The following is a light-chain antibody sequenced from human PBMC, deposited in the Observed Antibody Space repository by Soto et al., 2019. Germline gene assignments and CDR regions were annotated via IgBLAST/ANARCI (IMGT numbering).Light chain of an antibody. J-gene: IGKJ1*01. V-gene: IGKV3-20*01. Sequence: EIVLTQSPGTLSLSPGERATLSCRASQSVSNNYVTWYQQKPGQAPRLLIFRASIKDTGIPDRFSGSGSGTEFILIIRGLEPEDSGIYHCHQHGVSPETFVLGTKVEIK. CDR1: QSVSNNY. CDR2: RAS. CDR3: HQHGVSPET.